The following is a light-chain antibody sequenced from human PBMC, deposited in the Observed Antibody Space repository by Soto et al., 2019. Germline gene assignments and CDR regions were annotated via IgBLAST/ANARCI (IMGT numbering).Light chain of an antibody. CDR3: QHRYNWPWT. CDR2: DTS. Sequence: EIVLTQSPATLPLSPGERATLSCRASQSFSTYLAWYQQKPGQAPRLLIYDTSKRATGIPARFSGSGSGPDFTLPLNSLEPEDFAMYYCQHRYNWPWTFGQGTKVEIK. CDR1: QSFSTY. V-gene: IGKV3-11*01. J-gene: IGKJ1*01.